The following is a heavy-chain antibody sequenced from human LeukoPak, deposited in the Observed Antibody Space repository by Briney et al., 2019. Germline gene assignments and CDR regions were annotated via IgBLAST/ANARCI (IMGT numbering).Heavy chain of an antibody. CDR1: GGSISSSSYY. J-gene: IGHJ2*01. V-gene: IGHV4-39*01. CDR3: ARQVFGVVIPWYLDL. D-gene: IGHD3-3*01. CDR2: ISYSGST. Sequence: PSETLSLTCTVSGGSISSSSYYWDWIRQPPGKGLEWIGSISYSGSTNYNPSLRSRVTISADTSTNQFSLKLSSVTAADTAVYYCARQVFGVVIPWYLDLWGRGTLVTVSS.